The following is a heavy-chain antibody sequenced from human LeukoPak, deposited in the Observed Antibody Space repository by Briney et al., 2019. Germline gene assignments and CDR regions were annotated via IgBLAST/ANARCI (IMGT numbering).Heavy chain of an antibody. V-gene: IGHV1-69*05. Sequence: ASVKVSCKASGGTFSSYAISWVRQAPGQGLEWTGGIIPIFGTANYAQKFQGRVTITTDESTSTAYMELSSLRSEDTAVYYCASQASYGYAFDYWGQGTLVTVSS. CDR3: ASQASYGYAFDY. D-gene: IGHD5-18*01. CDR2: IIPIFGTA. J-gene: IGHJ4*02. CDR1: GGTFSSYA.